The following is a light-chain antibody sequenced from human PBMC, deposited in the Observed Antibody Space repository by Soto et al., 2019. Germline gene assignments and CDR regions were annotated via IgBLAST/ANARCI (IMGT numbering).Light chain of an antibody. Sequence: EILMTQSQTTLSLSPGERATLSCRASQVIISSLAWYQQIHGQAPRLLIYGASTRATGSPARFSGSGSGTEFTLTISSLQSEDFAVYYCQQYNIWPRAFGQGTKVAIK. V-gene: IGKV3-15*01. CDR2: GAS. CDR1: QVIISS. CDR3: QQYNIWPRA. J-gene: IGKJ1*01.